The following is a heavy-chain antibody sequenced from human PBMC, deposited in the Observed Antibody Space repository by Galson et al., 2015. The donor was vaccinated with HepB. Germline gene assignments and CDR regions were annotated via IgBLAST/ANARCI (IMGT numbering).Heavy chain of an antibody. CDR3: VKDRGISIFGVPIITLWD. Sequence: SLRLSCAASGFTFSSYAMHWVRQAPGKGLEYDSRISSNGDSRYYADSVKGRFTISRDNSKNTVFLQMSSLRPDDTAVYYCVKDRGISIFGVPIITLWDWGQGTLVTVSS. CDR1: GFTFSSYA. CDR2: ISSNGDSR. V-gene: IGHV3-64D*06. J-gene: IGHJ4*02. D-gene: IGHD3-3*01.